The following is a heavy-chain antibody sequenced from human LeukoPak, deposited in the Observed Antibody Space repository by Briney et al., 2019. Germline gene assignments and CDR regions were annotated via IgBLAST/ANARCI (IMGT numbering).Heavy chain of an antibody. D-gene: IGHD5-12*01. CDR3: ARDEVKWLHIYYYYEMDG. Sequence: ASVKVSCKASGYTVTGYYMHWLRQSPGQGLEWIGWINPNSGGTNYAQNHQGSVTMTTDTSTSSAYLVLRSLRSENTAVNAVARDEVKWLHIYYYYEMDGWGQGTTVTDCS. CDR2: INPNSGGT. J-gene: IGHJ6*02. V-gene: IGHV1-2*02. CDR1: GYTVTGYY.